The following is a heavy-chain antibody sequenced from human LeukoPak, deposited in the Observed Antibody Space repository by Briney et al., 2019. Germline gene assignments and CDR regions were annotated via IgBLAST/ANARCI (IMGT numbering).Heavy chain of an antibody. CDR3: ARELSGTYSWFDP. D-gene: IGHD1-26*01. CDR1: GYTFTSYG. Sequence: GASVKVSCKASGYTFTSYGISWVRQAPGQGLEWMGWISTYNGNTNYAQKLQGRVTMTTDTSTSTAYMELRSLRSDDTALYYCARELSGTYSWFDPWGQGTLVTVSS. V-gene: IGHV1-18*01. CDR2: ISTYNGNT. J-gene: IGHJ5*02.